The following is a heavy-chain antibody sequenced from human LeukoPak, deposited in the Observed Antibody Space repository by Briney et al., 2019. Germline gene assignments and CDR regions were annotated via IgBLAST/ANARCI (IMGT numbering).Heavy chain of an antibody. CDR2: INPSGGST. D-gene: IGHD1-26*01. CDR3: ATVASGSYSYFDY. Sequence: ASVKVSCKASGYTLTSYYMHWVRQAPGLGLEWMGRINPSGGSTSYAQKFQGRVTMTRDTSTSTVYMELSSLRSEDTAVYYCATVASGSYSYFDYWGQGTLVTVSS. J-gene: IGHJ4*02. V-gene: IGHV1-46*01. CDR1: GYTLTSYY.